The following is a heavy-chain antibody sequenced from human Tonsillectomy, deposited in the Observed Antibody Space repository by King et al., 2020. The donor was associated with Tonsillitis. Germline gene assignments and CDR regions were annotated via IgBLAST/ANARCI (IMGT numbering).Heavy chain of an antibody. Sequence: VQLVESGGGLVKPGGSLRLSCAASGFTFITYSMNWVRQAPGKGLEWVSSIDTTSYYTYYADSLKGRFTTSRDNAENSLYLQMNSLRAEDTAVYYCARGHSGSYQGTDALDIWGQGTMVTVSS. CDR2: IDTTSYYT. V-gene: IGHV3-21*01. CDR3: ARGHSGSYQGTDALDI. D-gene: IGHD1-26*01. CDR1: GFTFITYS. J-gene: IGHJ3*02.